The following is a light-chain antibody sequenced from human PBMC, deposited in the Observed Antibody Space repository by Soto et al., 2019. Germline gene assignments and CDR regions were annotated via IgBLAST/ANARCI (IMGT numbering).Light chain of an antibody. J-gene: IGKJ2*01. V-gene: IGKV1-5*01. CDR3: QQYNSYSAFT. CDR2: DAF. CDR1: QSISSC. Sequence: DIQMTQSPSTLYASVGDRVTITCRASQSISSCLAWYQQKPGKAPKVLIYDAFSLESGVPSRFSGSGSGTEFTLTLSSLQPDEFAAYCGQQYNSYSAFTFGQGNKLEIK.